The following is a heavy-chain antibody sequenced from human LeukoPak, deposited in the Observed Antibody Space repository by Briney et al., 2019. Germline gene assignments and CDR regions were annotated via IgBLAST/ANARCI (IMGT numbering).Heavy chain of an antibody. J-gene: IGHJ5*02. CDR1: GGSISSGSYY. CDR3: ASLTIFGAVRWFDP. CDR2: IYTSGST. D-gene: IGHD3-3*01. V-gene: IGHV4-61*02. Sequence: SETLSLTCTVSGGSISSGSYYWSWIRQPAGKGLEWIGRIYTSGSTNYNPSLKSRVTISVDTSKNQFSLKLSSATAADTAVYYCASLTIFGAVRWFDPWGQGTLVTVSS.